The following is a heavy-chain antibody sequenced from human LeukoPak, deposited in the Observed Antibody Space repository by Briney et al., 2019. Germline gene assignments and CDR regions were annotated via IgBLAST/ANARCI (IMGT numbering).Heavy chain of an antibody. D-gene: IGHD3-22*01. CDR3: ARQGFYYYDSSGYYNFDY. Sequence: GESLKISCEGSGYSFTSYWIGWVRQMPGKGLEWMGVIYPGDSDTRYSPSFQGQVTISADKSISTAYLQWSSLKASDTAMYYCARQGFYYYDSSGYYNFDYWGQGTLVTVSS. CDR1: GYSFTSYW. J-gene: IGHJ4*02. CDR2: IYPGDSDT. V-gene: IGHV5-51*01.